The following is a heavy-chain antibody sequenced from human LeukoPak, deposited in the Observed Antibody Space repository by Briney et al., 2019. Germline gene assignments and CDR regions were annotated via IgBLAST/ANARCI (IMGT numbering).Heavy chain of an antibody. Sequence: SETLSLTCTVSGGSISSYYWGWIRQPPGKGLEWIGYIYYSGSTNYNPSLKSRVTMSVDTSKNQFSLKLSSVTAADTAVYYCAREYCSSTSCYEMYDYWGQGTLVTVSS. V-gene: IGHV4-59*12. CDR3: AREYCSSTSCYEMYDY. D-gene: IGHD2-2*01. J-gene: IGHJ4*02. CDR1: GGSISSYY. CDR2: IYYSGST.